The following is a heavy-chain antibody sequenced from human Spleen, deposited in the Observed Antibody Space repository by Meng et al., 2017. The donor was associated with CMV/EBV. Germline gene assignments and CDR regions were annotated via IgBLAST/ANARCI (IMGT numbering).Heavy chain of an antibody. J-gene: IGHJ4*02. D-gene: IGHD3-3*01. V-gene: IGHV4-39*01. CDR3: ARADYDFLSGYAFHYFDY. CDR2: IYYGGRT. Sequence: IRSSTYYWGWIRQPPGKGLEWIGSIYYGGRTYYNVSLKSRVTISVDTSKNQFSLKLSSVTAADTAVYYCARADYDFLSGYAFHYFDYWGQGTLVTVSS. CDR1: IRSSTYY.